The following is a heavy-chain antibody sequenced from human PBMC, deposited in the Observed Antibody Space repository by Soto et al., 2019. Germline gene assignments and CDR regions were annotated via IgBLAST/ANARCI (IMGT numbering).Heavy chain of an antibody. CDR1: AGTFSSYA. V-gene: IGHV1-69*01. CDR2: LIPISGTA. J-gene: IGHJ4*02. Sequence: QVQLMQSEAEVKKPGSSLKVSCKASAGTFSSYAVSWVRQAPGQGLQWMGGLIPISGTATYAPNFRGRVTITVDDSMSTAYMELNSLRSDDTAMYYCATPMDADHWGQGTLVTVSS. CDR3: ATPMDADH.